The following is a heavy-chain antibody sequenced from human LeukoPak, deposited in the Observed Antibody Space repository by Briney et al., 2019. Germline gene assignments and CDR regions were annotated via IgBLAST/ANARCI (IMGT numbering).Heavy chain of an antibody. V-gene: IGHV1-24*01. Sequence: ASVKVSCKVSGYTLTELSMHWVRQAPGKGLEWMGDFDPEDGETIYAQKFQGRVTMTEDTSTDTAYMELSSLRSEDTAVYYCAIRGVVVPAAIASYYYYGMDVWGQGTTVTVSS. CDR3: AIRGVVVPAAIASYYYYGMDV. CDR2: FDPEDGET. CDR1: GYTLTELS. J-gene: IGHJ6*02. D-gene: IGHD2-2*01.